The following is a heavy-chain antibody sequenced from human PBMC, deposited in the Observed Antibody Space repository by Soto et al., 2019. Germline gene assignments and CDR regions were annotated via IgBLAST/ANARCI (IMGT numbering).Heavy chain of an antibody. CDR3: ANGYTRYDYVPPVDY. Sequence: GGSLRLSCSASGGTFGSYAFHWVRQAPGKGLEWVAVISYDGSNKYYADSVKGRFTISRDNSKNTLYLQMNSLRAADTAVYYCANGYTRYDYVPPVDYWGQGTLVT. V-gene: IGHV3-30*04. J-gene: IGHJ4*02. CDR1: GGTFGSYA. D-gene: IGHD5-12*01. CDR2: ISYDGSNK.